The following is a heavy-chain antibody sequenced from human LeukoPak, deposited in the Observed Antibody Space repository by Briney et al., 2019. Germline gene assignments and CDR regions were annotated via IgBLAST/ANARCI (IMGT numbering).Heavy chain of an antibody. Sequence: GASVTVPCKASGYTFTSYDINWVRQAPGQGLEWMGWMNPNSGNTGYAQKFQGRVTMTRNTSISTAYIELSSLRSEDTAVYYCARACSSGWYAGNWFDPWGQGTLVTVSS. J-gene: IGHJ5*02. V-gene: IGHV1-8*01. CDR2: MNPNSGNT. CDR1: GYTFTSYD. CDR3: ARACSSGWYAGNWFDP. D-gene: IGHD6-19*01.